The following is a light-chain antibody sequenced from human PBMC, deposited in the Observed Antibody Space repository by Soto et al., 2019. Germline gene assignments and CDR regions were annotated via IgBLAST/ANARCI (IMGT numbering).Light chain of an antibody. CDR1: QSIGSW. J-gene: IGKJ1*01. Sequence: DIQMTQSPSTLSASVGDRVTITCRASQSIGSWLAWYQQKPGKAPKILIYAASTLESGVPSRFSGSGSGTEFTLTISSLQPDDFATYYCQQYNSYWTFGPGTKVDI. V-gene: IGKV1-5*01. CDR3: QQYNSYWT. CDR2: AAS.